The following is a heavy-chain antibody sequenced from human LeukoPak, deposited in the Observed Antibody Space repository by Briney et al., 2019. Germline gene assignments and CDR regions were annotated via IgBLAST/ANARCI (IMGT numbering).Heavy chain of an antibody. CDR2: MNPNSGGA. V-gene: IGHV1-8*02. D-gene: IGHD4-23*01. CDR1: GGTFNNSA. Sequence: ASVKVSCKTSGGTFNNSAISWVRQAPGQGLEWIGWMNPNSGGADYTQKFKGRVTFTRDTSTRTAYMEVNSLGSEDTAVYYCARSNFGGNVHFDYWGQGTLVTVSS. CDR3: ARSNFGGNVHFDY. J-gene: IGHJ4*02.